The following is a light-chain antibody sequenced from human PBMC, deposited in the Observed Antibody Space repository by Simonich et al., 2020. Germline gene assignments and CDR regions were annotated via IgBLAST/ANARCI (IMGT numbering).Light chain of an antibody. V-gene: IGLV6-57*01. CDR3: QSYDSSSWV. CDR1: SGSIASHY. CDR2: EDN. J-gene: IGLJ3*02. Sequence: NFMLPQPPSVSESPGKTVTISCTRSSGSIASHYVQLYQQRPGSSPTTVIYEDNQSPSGVPDRFSGSIDSSSNSASLTISGLKTEDEADYYCQSYDSSSWVFGGGTKLTVL.